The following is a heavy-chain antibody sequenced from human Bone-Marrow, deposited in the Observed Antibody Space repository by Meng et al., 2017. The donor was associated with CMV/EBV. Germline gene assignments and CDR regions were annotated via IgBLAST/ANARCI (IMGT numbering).Heavy chain of an antibody. Sequence: SETLSLTCAVSGGSISSSNWWSWVRQPPGKGLEWIGEIYHSGSTNYNPSLKSRVTISVDKSKNQFSLKLSSVTAADTAVYYCARAMIPPRGWFDPWAQGTLVTVSS. D-gene: IGHD3-22*01. CDR3: ARAMIPPRGWFDP. CDR1: GGSISSSNW. J-gene: IGHJ5*02. V-gene: IGHV4-4*02. CDR2: IYHSGST.